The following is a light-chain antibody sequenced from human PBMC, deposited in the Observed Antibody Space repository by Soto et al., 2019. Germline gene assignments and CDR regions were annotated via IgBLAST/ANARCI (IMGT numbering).Light chain of an antibody. Sequence: QSALTQPPSASGSPGQSVTISCTGTSSDVGNYNYVSWYQQHPGNAPKLLIYEVSKRPSGVPDRFSGSKSTNTASLTVSGLQAEDDGDYYCSSYAGGNTFVLFGGATKLTVL. V-gene: IGLV2-8*01. CDR3: SSYAGGNTFVL. J-gene: IGLJ2*01. CDR2: EVS. CDR1: SSDVGNYNY.